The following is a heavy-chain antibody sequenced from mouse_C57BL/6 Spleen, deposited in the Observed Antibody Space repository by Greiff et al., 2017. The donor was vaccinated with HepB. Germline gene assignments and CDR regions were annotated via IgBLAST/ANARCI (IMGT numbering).Heavy chain of an antibody. CDR2: IRSKSNNYAT. CDR1: GFSFNTYA. V-gene: IGHV10-1*01. CDR3: VRHAGDGYYDYFDY. J-gene: IGHJ2*01. Sequence: EVMLVESGGGLVQPKGSLKLSCAASGFSFNTYAMNWVRQAPGKGLEWVARIRSKSNNYATYYADSVKDRFTISRDDSESMLYLQMNNLKTEDTAMYYCVRHAGDGYYDYFDYWGQGTTLTVSS. D-gene: IGHD2-3*01.